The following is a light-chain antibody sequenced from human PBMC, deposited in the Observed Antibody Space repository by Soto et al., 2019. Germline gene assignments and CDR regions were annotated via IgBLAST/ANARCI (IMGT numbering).Light chain of an antibody. J-gene: IGLJ1*01. CDR1: RTDVADGYDY. Sequence: QSVLTQPASVSGSPGQSIAISCTGVRTDVADGYDYVSWYQQHPGQAPQLIIYDVSNRPSGVSDRFSGSKSGNTASLTISGLQAEDEAEYYCTSYTRSIPFYVFGTGAKVTVL. CDR3: TSYTRSIPFYV. CDR2: DVS. V-gene: IGLV2-14*03.